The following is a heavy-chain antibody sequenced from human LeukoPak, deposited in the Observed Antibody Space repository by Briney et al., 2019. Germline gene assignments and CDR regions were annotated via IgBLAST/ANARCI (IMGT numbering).Heavy chain of an antibody. CDR2: ISGSGGGT. J-gene: IGHJ4*02. Sequence: PGGSLRLSCAASGFTFSTYAMSWVRQAAGKGLEWVSLISGSGGGTYYADSVKGRFTISRDNSKNTLYLQLNSLRVEDTAVYYCAKEDSSGYPYYFDYWGQGTLVTVSS. CDR3: AKEDSSGYPYYFDY. CDR1: GFTFSTYA. V-gene: IGHV3-23*01. D-gene: IGHD3-22*01.